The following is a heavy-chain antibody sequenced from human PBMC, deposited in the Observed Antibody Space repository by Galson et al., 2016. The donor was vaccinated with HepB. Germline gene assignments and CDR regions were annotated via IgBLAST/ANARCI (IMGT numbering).Heavy chain of an antibody. V-gene: IGHV4-61*01. CDR2: IYYSGST. Sequence: SETLSLTCTVSGDSVSSGRDYWSWIRQPPGKGLEWIGYIYYSGSTNNNPSLKSRVTISVDTSKNQFSLKLSSVTAADTAVYYCARGETLFYYDSSGYYYSLFDPWGQGTLVTVSS. J-gene: IGHJ5*02. CDR1: GDSVSSGRDY. D-gene: IGHD3-22*01. CDR3: ARGETLFYYDSSGYYYSLFDP.